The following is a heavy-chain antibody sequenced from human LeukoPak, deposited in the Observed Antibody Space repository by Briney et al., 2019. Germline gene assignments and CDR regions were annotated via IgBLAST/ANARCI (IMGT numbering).Heavy chain of an antibody. CDR3: ARAGYSSSWYLFDY. CDR1: GGTFSSYA. Sequence: SVEVSCKASGGTFSSYAISWVRQAPGQGLEWMGRIIPILGIANYAQKFQGRVTITADKSTSTAYMELSSLRSEDTAVYYCARAGYSSSWYLFDYWGQGTLVTVSS. J-gene: IGHJ4*02. CDR2: IIPILGIA. D-gene: IGHD6-13*01. V-gene: IGHV1-69*04.